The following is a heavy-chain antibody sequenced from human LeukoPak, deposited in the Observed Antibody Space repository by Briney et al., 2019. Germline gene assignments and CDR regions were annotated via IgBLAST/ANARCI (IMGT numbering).Heavy chain of an antibody. V-gene: IGHV4-59*11. CDR2: IHYSGRP. CDR1: GGSISGHY. Sequence: PSETLSLTCTVSGGSISGHYWTWIRQPPGKGLEWIGQIHYSGRPDYNPSLKSRVTISIDTSKNQLSLKVTSVTGADTAVYYCARFGVDYDMDVWGQGTTVTVSS. D-gene: IGHD3-16*01. J-gene: IGHJ6*02. CDR3: ARFGVDYDMDV.